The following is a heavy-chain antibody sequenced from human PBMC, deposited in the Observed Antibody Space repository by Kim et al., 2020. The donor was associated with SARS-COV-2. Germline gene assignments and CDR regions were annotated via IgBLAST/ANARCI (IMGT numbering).Heavy chain of an antibody. CDR1: GGSISSGGYY. D-gene: IGHD3-22*01. CDR3: ARDMDSSGYLGHYYYGMDV. J-gene: IGHJ6*02. V-gene: IGHV4-31*03. CDR2: IYYSGST. Sequence: SETLSLTCTVSGGSISSGGYYWSWIRQHPGKGLEWIGYIYYSGSTYYNPSLKSRVTISVDTSKNQFSLKLSSVTAADTAVYYCARDMDSSGYLGHYYYGMDVWGQGTTVTVSS.